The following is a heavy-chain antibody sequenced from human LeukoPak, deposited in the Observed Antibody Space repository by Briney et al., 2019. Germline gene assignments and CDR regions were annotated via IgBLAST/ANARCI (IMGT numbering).Heavy chain of an antibody. CDR3: ARYYYDSSGYSQYYFDY. V-gene: IGHV4-34*01. D-gene: IGHD3-22*01. J-gene: IGHJ4*02. Sequence: PSETLSLTCAVYGGSFSGYYWSWIRQPPGKGLEWMGEIDHSGSTNYNPSLKSRVTISVDTSKNQFSLKLSSVTAADTAVYYCARYYYDSSGYSQYYFDYWGQGTLVTVSS. CDR1: GGSFSGYY. CDR2: IDHSGST.